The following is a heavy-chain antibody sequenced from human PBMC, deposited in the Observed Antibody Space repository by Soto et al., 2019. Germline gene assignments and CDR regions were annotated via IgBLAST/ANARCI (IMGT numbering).Heavy chain of an antibody. CDR3: VSGHLRVAVTY. CDR1: GFTFSTYS. V-gene: IGHV3-48*02. Sequence: EVQLVESGGGLVQPGGSLRLSCAASGFTFSTYSMNWVRQAQGKGLEWLSYISSSSTSIFYADSVRGRFTISRDDAMNSLYLQMNSLRDEDTAVYYCVSGHLRVAVTYWGQGALVTVSS. D-gene: IGHD6-19*01. J-gene: IGHJ4*02. CDR2: ISSSSTSI.